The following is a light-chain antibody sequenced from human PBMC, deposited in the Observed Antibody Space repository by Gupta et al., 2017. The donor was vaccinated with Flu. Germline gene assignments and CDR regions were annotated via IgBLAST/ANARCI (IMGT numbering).Light chain of an antibody. CDR1: QAISTY. V-gene: IGKV1-9*01. J-gene: IGKJ4*01. CDR2: AAS. CDR3: QQLNSYPLT. Sequence: GDRVTITCRASQAISTYLAWYQHKPGKAPKLLIFAASTLESGVPSRFSGSGSGTDFSLKISSLQPEDLATYYCQQLNSYPLTFGGGTKVEIK.